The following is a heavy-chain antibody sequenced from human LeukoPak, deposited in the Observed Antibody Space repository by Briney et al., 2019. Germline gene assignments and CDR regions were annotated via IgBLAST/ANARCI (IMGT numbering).Heavy chain of an antibody. V-gene: IGHV1-69*10. J-gene: IGHJ3*02. CDR3: ARDRLSAPDAFDI. CDR1: GYTFTGYY. CDR2: INPILGIA. Sequence: GASVKVSCKASGYTFTGYYMHWVRQAPGQGLEWMGWINPILGIANYAQKFQGRVTITADKSTSTAYMELSSLRSEDTAVYYCARDRLSAPDAFDIWGQGTMVTVSS. D-gene: IGHD6-19*01.